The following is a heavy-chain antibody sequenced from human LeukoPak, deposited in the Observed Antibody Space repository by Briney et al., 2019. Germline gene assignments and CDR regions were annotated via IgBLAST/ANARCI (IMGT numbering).Heavy chain of an antibody. CDR3: AGRLGGDSYFDY. CDR2: ISTSCTII. CDR1: GFTFSSYS. Sequence: GGSLRLFCAASGFTFSSYSMNWVRQAPGKGLEWVSYISTSCTIIYHADSVKGRFTISRDNAKNSLYLQMNSLRDEDTAVYYCAGRLGGDSYFDYWGQGTLVTVSS. J-gene: IGHJ4*02. V-gene: IGHV3-48*02. D-gene: IGHD2-21*02.